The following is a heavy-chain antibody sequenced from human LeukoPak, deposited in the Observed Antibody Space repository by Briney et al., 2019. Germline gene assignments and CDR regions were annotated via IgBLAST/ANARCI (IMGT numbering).Heavy chain of an antibody. D-gene: IGHD4-17*01. CDR2: INHSGST. CDR3: ARAGLNGDVDY. V-gene: IGHV4-34*01. J-gene: IGHJ4*02. CDR1: GGSFSGYY. Sequence: SETLSLTCAVSGGSFSGYYWSWIRQPPGKGLEWIGEINHSGSTNYNPSLKSRVTISVDTSKNQFSLKLSSVTAADTAVYYCARAGLNGDVDYWGQGTLVTVPS.